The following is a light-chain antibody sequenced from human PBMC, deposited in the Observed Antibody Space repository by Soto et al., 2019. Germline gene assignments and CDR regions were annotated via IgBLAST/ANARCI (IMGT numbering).Light chain of an antibody. CDR1: SSNIGSIF. J-gene: IGLJ2*01. V-gene: IGLV1-47*01. CDR2: RND. Sequence: QSVLTQPPSASGPPGQRVTISCSASSSNIGSIFVYWYQQVPGAAPKLLIYRNDQRPSGVPDRFSGSKSGTSASLAISGLRSEDEADYYCAAWDDIMRGPVFGGGTKLTVL. CDR3: AAWDDIMRGPV.